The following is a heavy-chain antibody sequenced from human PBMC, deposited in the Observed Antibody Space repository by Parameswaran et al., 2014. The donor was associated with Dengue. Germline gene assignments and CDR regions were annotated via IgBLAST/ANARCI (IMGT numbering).Heavy chain of an antibody. V-gene: IGHV5-51*01. D-gene: IGHD3-22*01. CDR2: IYPGDSDT. CDR3: ARPSNYYDSSEPFDY. J-gene: IGHJ4*02. Sequence: VRQMPGKGLEWMGIIYPGDSDTRYSPSFQGQVTISADKSISTAYLQWSSLKASDTAMYYCARPSNYYDSSEPFDYWGQGTLVTVSS.